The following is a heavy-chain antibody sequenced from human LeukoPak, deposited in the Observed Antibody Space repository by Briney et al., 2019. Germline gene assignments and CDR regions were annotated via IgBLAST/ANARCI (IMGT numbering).Heavy chain of an antibody. J-gene: IGHJ5*02. D-gene: IGHD3-10*01. CDR1: GFTFSSYA. CDR3: ARDRLGYGSGSYYVWFDP. Sequence: GGSLRLSCAASGFTFSSYAMHWVRQAPGKGLEGVAVISYDGSNKYYADSVKGRFTISRDNSKNTLYLQMNSLRAEDTAVYYRARDRLGYGSGSYYVWFDPWGQGTLVTVSS. CDR2: ISYDGSNK. V-gene: IGHV3-30-3*01.